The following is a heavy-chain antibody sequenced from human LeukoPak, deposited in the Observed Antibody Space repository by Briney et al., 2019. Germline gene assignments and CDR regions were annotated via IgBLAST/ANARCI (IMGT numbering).Heavy chain of an antibody. V-gene: IGHV1-2*02. D-gene: IGHD6-19*01. CDR2: INPNSGGA. J-gene: IGHJ4*02. CDR1: GYTLSAFY. CDR3: ARDPRVAGTNDY. Sequence: GASVKVSCKASGYTLSAFYMHWVRQVPGQGLEWMGWINPNSGGAHSAEKFQGRVTFTRDTSISTVYMELSRLRSDDTAVYYCARDPRVAGTNDYWGQGTLVTVSS.